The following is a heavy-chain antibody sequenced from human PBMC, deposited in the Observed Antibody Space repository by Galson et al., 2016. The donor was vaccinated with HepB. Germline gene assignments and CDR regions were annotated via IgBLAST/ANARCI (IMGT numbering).Heavy chain of an antibody. CDR1: GLTVSSNC. CDR2: IAGSGAPT. V-gene: IGHV3-23*01. J-gene: IGHJ4*02. D-gene: IGHD4-17*01. CDR3: AKGLYGDYSYFDD. Sequence: SLRLSCAASGLTVSSNCMSWVRQAPGKGLEWVAAIAGSGAPTNYADSVKGRFTIYRDNSKNTLYLQMNSLRAEDTAVYYCAKGLYGDYSYFDDWGQGTLVTVSS.